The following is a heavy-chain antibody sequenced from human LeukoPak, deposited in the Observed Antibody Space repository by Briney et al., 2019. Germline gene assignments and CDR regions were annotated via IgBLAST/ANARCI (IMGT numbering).Heavy chain of an antibody. CDR3: ARTLVDIDDY. D-gene: IGHD5-12*01. CDR1: GGSISSYY. J-gene: IGHJ4*02. CDR2: IYYSGST. Sequence: PSETLSLTCTVSGGSISSYYGSWIRQPPGKGLEWIGYIYYSGSTNYNPSLKSRATISVDTSKNQFSLKLSAVTAADTAVYYCARTLVDIDDYWGQGTLVTVSS. V-gene: IGHV4-59*01.